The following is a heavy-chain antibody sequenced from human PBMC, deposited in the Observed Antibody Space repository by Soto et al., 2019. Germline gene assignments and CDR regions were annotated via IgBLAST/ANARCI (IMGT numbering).Heavy chain of an antibody. CDR1: GFSLSTSGVG. CDR2: IYWDDDK. V-gene: IGHV2-5*02. J-gene: IGHJ4*02. D-gene: IGHD2-8*01. CDR3: AHKEPRMNHFDY. Sequence: QITLTESGPTLVKPTQTLTLTCTFSGFSLSTSGVGVGWIRQPPGKALEWLAVIYWDDDKRYSPSLKNRLTITKDTSKNHVALTMPNIDAVDTATYYCAHKEPRMNHFDYWGQGTPVTVSS.